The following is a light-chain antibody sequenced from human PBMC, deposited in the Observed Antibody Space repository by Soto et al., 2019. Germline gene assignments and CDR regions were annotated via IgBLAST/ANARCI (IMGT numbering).Light chain of an antibody. J-gene: IGKJ1*01. CDR1: RGVSANY. CDR2: GAS. V-gene: IGKV3-20*01. Sequence: EIVLTQSPASLSLSPGEGATLSCRASRGVSANYLAWYQQKPGQAPTLLIYGASIRAAGIPDRFSGSGSGTDFTLTIRRLEPEDFAVYYCQQYGSSPRTFGQGTKVDIK. CDR3: QQYGSSPRT.